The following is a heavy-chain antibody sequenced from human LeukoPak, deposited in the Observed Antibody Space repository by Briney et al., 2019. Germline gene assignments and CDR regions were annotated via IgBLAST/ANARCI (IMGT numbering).Heavy chain of an antibody. V-gene: IGHV4-59*01. D-gene: IGHD4-23*01. Sequence: SETLSLTCTVSGGSISSYYWSWIRQPPGKGLEWIGYIYYSGSTNYNPSLKSRVTISVDTSKNQFSLKLSSVTAADTAVYYCAYSTVLTRGYYWGQGTLVTVSS. CDR3: AYSTVLTRGYY. J-gene: IGHJ4*02. CDR2: IYYSGST. CDR1: GGSISSYY.